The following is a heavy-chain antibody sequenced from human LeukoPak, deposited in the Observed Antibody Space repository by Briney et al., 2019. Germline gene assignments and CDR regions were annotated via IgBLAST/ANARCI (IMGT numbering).Heavy chain of an antibody. CDR2: IYYSGST. V-gene: IGHV4-30-4*01. CDR3: ARAASGSPRRAAFDI. J-gene: IGHJ3*02. Sequence: SQTLSLTCTVSGGSISSGDYYWSWIRQPPGKGLEWIGYIYYSGSTYYNPSLKSRVTISVDTSKNQFSLKLSSVTAADTAVYYCARAASGSPRRAAFDIWGQGTMVTVSS. D-gene: IGHD1-26*01. CDR1: GGSISSGDYY.